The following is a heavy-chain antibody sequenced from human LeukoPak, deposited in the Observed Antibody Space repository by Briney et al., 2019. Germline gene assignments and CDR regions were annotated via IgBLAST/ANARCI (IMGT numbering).Heavy chain of an antibody. D-gene: IGHD6-19*01. J-gene: IGHJ5*02. CDR3: AKDWASGVAADNWFDP. CDR1: GFTFSSYG. CDR2: ISYDGSNK. Sequence: GRSLRLSCAASGFTFSSYGMHWVRQAPGKGLEWVAVISYDGSNKYYADSVKGRFTISRDNSKNTLYLQMNSLRAGDTAVYYCAKDWASGVAADNWFDPWGQGTLVTVSS. V-gene: IGHV3-30*18.